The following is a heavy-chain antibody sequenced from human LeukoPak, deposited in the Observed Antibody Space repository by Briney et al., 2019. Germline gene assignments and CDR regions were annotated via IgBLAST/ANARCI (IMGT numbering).Heavy chain of an antibody. CDR1: RFTFSSYA. Sequence: GGSLRLSCAASRFTFSSYAMRWVRPAPGKGLEWVSAISGSGGSSYYADSVKGRFTISRDNSKNTLYLQMNSLRAEDTAVYYCAKDMDAAMVFDYWGQGTLVTVSS. CDR3: AKDMDAAMVFDY. J-gene: IGHJ4*02. CDR2: ISGSGGSS. V-gene: IGHV3-23*01. D-gene: IGHD5-18*01.